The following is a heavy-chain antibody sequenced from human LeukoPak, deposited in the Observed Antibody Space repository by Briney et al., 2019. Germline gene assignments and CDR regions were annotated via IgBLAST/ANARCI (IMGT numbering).Heavy chain of an antibody. D-gene: IGHD6-6*01. CDR3: ARTEYSSSSGNLDAFDI. Sequence: SETLSLTCTVSGYSISSGYYWGWIRQPPGKGLEWIGSIYHSGSTYYNPSLKSRVTISVDTSKNQFSLKLSSVTAADTAVYYCARTEYSSSSGNLDAFDIWGQGTMVTVSS. CDR2: IYHSGST. J-gene: IGHJ3*02. CDR1: GYSISSGYY. V-gene: IGHV4-38-2*02.